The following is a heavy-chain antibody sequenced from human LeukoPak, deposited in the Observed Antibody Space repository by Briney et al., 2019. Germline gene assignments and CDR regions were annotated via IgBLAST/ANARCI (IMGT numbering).Heavy chain of an antibody. J-gene: IGHJ4*02. Sequence: GGSLRLSCAASGIIVSNNYMSWVRQAPGRGLEWVSVIYSGGSTYYADSVKGRFTISRDNSKNTLYLQMNSLRAEDAAVYYCVARGGWARFDYWGQGTLVTVSS. CDR3: VARGGWARFDY. D-gene: IGHD6-19*01. V-gene: IGHV3-66*01. CDR2: IYSGGST. CDR1: GIIVSNNY.